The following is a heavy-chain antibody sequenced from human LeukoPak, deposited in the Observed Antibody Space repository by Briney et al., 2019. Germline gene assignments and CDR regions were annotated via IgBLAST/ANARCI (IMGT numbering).Heavy chain of an antibody. J-gene: IGHJ4*02. CDR2: INPNSGGT. Sequence: ASVTVSCKASGYTFTGYYMHWVRQAPGQGLEWMGWINPNSGGTNYAQKFQGWVTMTRDTSISTAYMELSRLRSDDTAVYYCARWNRYCSSTSCSYYFDYWGQGTLVTVSS. D-gene: IGHD2-2*01. V-gene: IGHV1-2*04. CDR1: GYTFTGYY. CDR3: ARWNRYCSSTSCSYYFDY.